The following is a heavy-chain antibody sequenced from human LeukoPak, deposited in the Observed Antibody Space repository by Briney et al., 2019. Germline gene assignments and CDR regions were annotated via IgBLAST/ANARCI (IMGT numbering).Heavy chain of an antibody. D-gene: IGHD3-3*01. CDR3: SRRSFDFWRGFVN. CDR1: VNSLSELS. CDR2: FDPEEAKM. Sequence: ASVTVSCKVSVNSLSELSIQWVRQAPGKGLECMGGFDPEEAKMVYAQNFQGRVTMTEDTSTQTAYMELSGLTSDDAAVYYCSRRSFDFWRGFVNWGQGSLVSVSA. J-gene: IGHJ4*02. V-gene: IGHV1-24*01.